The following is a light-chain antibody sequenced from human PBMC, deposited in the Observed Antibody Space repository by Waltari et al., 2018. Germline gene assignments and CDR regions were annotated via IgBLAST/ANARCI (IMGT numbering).Light chain of an antibody. Sequence: SPLTQPASVPGPLGMSTPIPCNEPALVFGINNLSPWYQQHPGKAPQLIIFEVTKRPSGVSDRFSGSKSDNTASLTISGLQAEDEADYFCCSYAGTSTMVFGGGTKLTVL. CDR2: EVT. J-gene: IGLJ3*02. CDR3: CSYAGTSTMV. CDR1: ALVFGINNL. V-gene: IGLV2-23*02.